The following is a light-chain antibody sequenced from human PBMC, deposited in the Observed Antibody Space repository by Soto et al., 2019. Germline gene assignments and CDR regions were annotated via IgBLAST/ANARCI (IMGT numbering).Light chain of an antibody. J-gene: IGKJ1*01. CDR3: QHYNSNSQT. CDR2: DAS. CDR1: QSIGSW. V-gene: IGKV1-5*01. Sequence: DIQMTQSPSTLSASVGDRVTITCRASQSIGSWLAWYQQKPGKAPKFLIYDASSLDSGVPSRFSGSGSGTEFTLTISSLQPDDFATYYCQHYNSNSQTFGQGTKVEIK.